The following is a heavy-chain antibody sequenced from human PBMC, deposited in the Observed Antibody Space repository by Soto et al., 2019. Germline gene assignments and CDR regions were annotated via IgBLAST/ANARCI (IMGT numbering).Heavy chain of an antibody. CDR3: ARAAKHMTTVTPNHY. Sequence: ASVKVSCKASGYTFTSYGISWVRQAPGQGLEWMGWISAYNGNTNYAQKLQGRVTMTTDTSTSTAYMELRSLRSDDTAVYYCARAAKHMTTVTPNHYWGQGTLVTVSS. CDR1: GYTFTSYG. V-gene: IGHV1-18*01. J-gene: IGHJ4*02. CDR2: ISAYNGNT. D-gene: IGHD4-17*01.